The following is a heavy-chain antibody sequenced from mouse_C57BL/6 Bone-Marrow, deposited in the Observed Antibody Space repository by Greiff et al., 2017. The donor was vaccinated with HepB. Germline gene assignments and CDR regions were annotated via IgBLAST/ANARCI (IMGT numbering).Heavy chain of an antibody. J-gene: IGHJ1*03. CDR3: ARKEGFYYYGSIPYFDV. D-gene: IGHD1-1*01. CDR2: IDTSDSYT. V-gene: IGHV1-69*01. CDR1: GYTFTSYW. Sequence: QVQLQQPGAELVMPGASAKLSCKASGYTFTSYWMHWVKQRPGQGLEWIGEIDTSDSYTNYNQKFKGKSTLTVDKSSSTAYMQLSSLTSEDSAFYYCARKEGFYYYGSIPYFDVWGTGTTVTVSS.